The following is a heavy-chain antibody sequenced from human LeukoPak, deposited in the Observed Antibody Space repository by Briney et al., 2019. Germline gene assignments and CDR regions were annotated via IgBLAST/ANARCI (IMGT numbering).Heavy chain of an antibody. CDR3: ARGGYCSGGSCSRGAFDN. D-gene: IGHD2-15*01. CDR2: ISSSSSNI. Sequence: PGGSLRLSCAASGFTFSSYSMNWGRQAPGKGLEWVSSISSSSSNIYYADSVKGRFTISRDNAKNSLYLQMNSLRAEDTAVYYCARGGYCSGGSCSRGAFDNWGQGTMVTVSS. J-gene: IGHJ3*02. V-gene: IGHV3-21*01. CDR1: GFTFSSYS.